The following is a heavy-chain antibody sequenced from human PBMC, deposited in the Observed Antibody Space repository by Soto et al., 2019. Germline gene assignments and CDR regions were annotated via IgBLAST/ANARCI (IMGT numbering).Heavy chain of an antibody. CDR1: GGTFSSYT. CDR2: IIPILGIA. CDR3: AREILWFGELLPNYYYYYMDV. Sequence: GASVNVSCKASGGTFSSYTISWVRQAPGQGLEWMGRIIPILGIANYAQKFQGRVTITADKSTSTAYMELSSLRSEDTAVYYCAREILWFGELLPNYYYYYMDVWGKGTTVTVSS. V-gene: IGHV1-69*04. J-gene: IGHJ6*03. D-gene: IGHD3-10*01.